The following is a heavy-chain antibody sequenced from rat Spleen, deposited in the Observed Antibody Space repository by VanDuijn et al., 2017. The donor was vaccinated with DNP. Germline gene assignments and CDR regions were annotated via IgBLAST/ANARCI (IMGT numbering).Heavy chain of an antibody. D-gene: IGHD1-11*01. Sequence: QVQLKESGPGLVQPSQTLSLTCTVSGFSLTNYAVGWVRQPPGKGLEWIAAVSSGGNTYYNSGLKSRLSISRDTSKSQVFLKMNGLQTEDTAFYFCTREGTALFAYWGQGTLVTVSS. J-gene: IGHJ3*01. CDR2: VSSGGNT. V-gene: IGHV2S12*01. CDR1: GFSLTNYA. CDR3: TREGTALFAY.